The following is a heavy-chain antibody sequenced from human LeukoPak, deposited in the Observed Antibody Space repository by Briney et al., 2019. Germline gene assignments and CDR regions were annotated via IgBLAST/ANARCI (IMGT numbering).Heavy chain of an antibody. V-gene: IGHV3-49*04. CDR2: IRSKAYGGTT. CDR1: GFTFGDYA. Sequence: GGSLRLSCTASGFTFGDYAMSWVRQAPGKGLEWVGFIRSKAYGGTTEYAASVKGRFTISRDDSKSIAYLQMNSLKTEDTAVYYCTRDLFDWLPRNSPHDAFDIWGQGTMVTVSS. CDR3: TRDLFDWLPRNSPHDAFDI. J-gene: IGHJ3*02. D-gene: IGHD3-9*01.